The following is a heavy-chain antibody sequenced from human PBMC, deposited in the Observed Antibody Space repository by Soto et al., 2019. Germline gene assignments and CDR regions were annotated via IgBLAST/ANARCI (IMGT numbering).Heavy chain of an antibody. J-gene: IGHJ3*02. Sequence: QVQLVESGGGWVQPGRSLRLSCEATGFSFTTYGMHWVRQAPGKGREWVAVIGYDGNNKYYADSVEGRFTISRDNSKNTAYLQMKSLRGDDTAVYYCARGGVTGIVGIFGSPLDIWGQGTVVTVSS. D-gene: IGHD1-1*01. CDR2: IGYDGNNK. V-gene: IGHV3-33*01. CDR1: GFSFTTYG. CDR3: ARGGVTGIVGIFGSPLDI.